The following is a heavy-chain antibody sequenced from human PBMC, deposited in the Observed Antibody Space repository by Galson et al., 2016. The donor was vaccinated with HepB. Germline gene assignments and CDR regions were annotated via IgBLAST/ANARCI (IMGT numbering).Heavy chain of an antibody. Sequence: SLRLSCAASGFTFSRYSMNWVRQAPGKGLEWISYISAISSTMYYADPVKGRFTISRDNAKNTLFLQMNSLRDEDTAVYYCAREASWDQPCDRVPFWGQGTLVTVSP. D-gene: IGHD3-22*01. J-gene: IGHJ4*02. CDR1: GFTFSRYS. CDR2: ISAISSTM. V-gene: IGHV3-48*02. CDR3: AREASWDQPCDRVPF.